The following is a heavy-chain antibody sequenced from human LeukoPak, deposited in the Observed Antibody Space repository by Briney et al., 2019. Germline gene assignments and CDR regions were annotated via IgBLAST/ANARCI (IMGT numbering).Heavy chain of an antibody. Sequence: PGGSLRLSCVGSGFTFRSYGMHWVRQAPGKGLEWVAFIRHDGSKKFYADSVKGRFTISRDNSQNTLYLQVDSVRVDDTAVYYCAKDSPPTSEWLPDFWGQGTLVTISS. CDR2: IRHDGSKK. CDR1: GFTFRSYG. CDR3: AKDSPPTSEWLPDF. V-gene: IGHV3-30*02. D-gene: IGHD5-12*01. J-gene: IGHJ4*02.